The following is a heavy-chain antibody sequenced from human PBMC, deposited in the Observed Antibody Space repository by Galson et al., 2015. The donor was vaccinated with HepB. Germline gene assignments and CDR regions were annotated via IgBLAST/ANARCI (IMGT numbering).Heavy chain of an antibody. Sequence: SLRLSCAASTFIFSTYSMDWVRQAPGKGLGWVSYISSSSTTIYYADSVKGRFTVSRDNSKNTLYLQMGTLRNEDTAMYFCARAPKWYGSAMYYFDYWGQGALVTVPS. J-gene: IGHJ4*02. CDR1: TFIFSTYS. CDR3: ARAPKWYGSAMYYFDY. D-gene: IGHD3-10*01. CDR2: ISSSSTTI. V-gene: IGHV3-48*02.